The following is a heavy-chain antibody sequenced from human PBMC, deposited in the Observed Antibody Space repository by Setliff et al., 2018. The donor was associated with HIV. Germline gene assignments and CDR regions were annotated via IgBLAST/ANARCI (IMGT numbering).Heavy chain of an antibody. CDR3: ASSTTVVTPFFDY. CDR1: GASISSSSYY. Sequence: PSETLSLTCTVSGASISSSSYYWGWIRQPPGKGLEWIGSIYYSGSTYYNPSLKSRVTISVDTSKNQFSLKLSSVTAAETAVYYCASSTTVVTPFFDYWGQGTLVTVSS. V-gene: IGHV4-39*07. D-gene: IGHD4-17*01. CDR2: IYYSGST. J-gene: IGHJ4*02.